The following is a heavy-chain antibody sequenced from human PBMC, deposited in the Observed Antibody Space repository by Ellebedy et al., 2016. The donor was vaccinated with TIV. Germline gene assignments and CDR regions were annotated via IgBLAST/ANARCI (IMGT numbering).Heavy chain of an antibody. D-gene: IGHD3-10*01. CDR2: INHSGST. CDR3: ARGYYYGSGSYYYYYYGMDV. Sequence: GSLRLXXAVYGGSFSGYYWSWIRQPPGKGLEWIGEINHSGSTNYNPSLKSRVTISVDTSKNQFSLKLSSVTAADTAVYYCARGYYYGSGSYYYYYYGMDVWGQGTTVTVSS. J-gene: IGHJ6*02. V-gene: IGHV4-34*01. CDR1: GGSFSGYY.